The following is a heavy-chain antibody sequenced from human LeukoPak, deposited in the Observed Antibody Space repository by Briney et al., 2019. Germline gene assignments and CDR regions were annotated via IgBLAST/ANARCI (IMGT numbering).Heavy chain of an antibody. J-gene: IGHJ6*03. CDR3: ARLRRRYNWNDPGDYYYYMDV. CDR2: INHSGST. Sequence: PSETLSLTCAVYGGSFSGYYWSWIRQPPGKGLEWIGEINHSGSTNYNPSLKSRVTISVDTSKNQFSLKLSSVTAADTAVYYCARLRRRYNWNDPGDYYYYMDVWGKGTTVTVSS. CDR1: GGSFSGYY. V-gene: IGHV4-34*01. D-gene: IGHD1-20*01.